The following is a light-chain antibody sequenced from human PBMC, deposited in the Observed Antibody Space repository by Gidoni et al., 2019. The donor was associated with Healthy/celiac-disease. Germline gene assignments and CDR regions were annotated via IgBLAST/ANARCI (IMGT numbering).Light chain of an antibody. J-gene: IGKJ4*01. V-gene: IGKV3-11*01. CDR2: DAS. CDR3: QQRSDWPPLT. Sequence: EIVVTQSPATLSLSPGERATLFCRASQSVSSYLAWYQQKPGQAPRLLIYDASNRATGIPARFSGSGSGTDFTLTISSLEPEDFTVYYCQQRSDWPPLTFGGGTKVEIK. CDR1: QSVSSY.